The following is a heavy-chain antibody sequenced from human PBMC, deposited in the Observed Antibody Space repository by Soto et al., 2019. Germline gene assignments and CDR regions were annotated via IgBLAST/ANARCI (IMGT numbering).Heavy chain of an antibody. CDR1: GYSISSVDYF. CDR2: IYKSATT. CDR3: ARGRYCLTGRCFPNWFDS. D-gene: IGHD2-15*01. J-gene: IGHJ5*01. Sequence: SETLSIACSVSGYSISSVDYFWAWIRQPPGQALEYIGYIYKSATTYYNPSFESRVAISLDTSKSQFSLNVTPVTAADTAVYFCARGRYCLTGRCFPNWFDSWGQGTLVTVSS. V-gene: IGHV4-30-4*01.